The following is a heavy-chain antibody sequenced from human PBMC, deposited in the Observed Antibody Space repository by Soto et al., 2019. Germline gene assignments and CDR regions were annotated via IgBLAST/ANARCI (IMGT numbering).Heavy chain of an antibody. J-gene: IGHJ4*02. Sequence: SVKVSCKASGGTFSSYTISWVRQAPGQGLEWMGRIIPILGIANYAQKFQGRVTITADKSTSTAYMELSSLRSEDTAVYYCAREDCSGGSCYPANRGPFDYWGQGTLVTVSS. CDR2: IIPILGIA. CDR3: AREDCSGGSCYPANRGPFDY. V-gene: IGHV1-69*04. CDR1: GGTFSSYT. D-gene: IGHD2-15*01.